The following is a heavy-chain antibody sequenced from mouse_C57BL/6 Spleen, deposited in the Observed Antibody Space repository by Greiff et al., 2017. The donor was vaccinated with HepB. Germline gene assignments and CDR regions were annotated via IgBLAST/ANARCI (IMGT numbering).Heavy chain of an antibody. CDR2: IYPGDGDT. D-gene: IGHD2-4*01. CDR1: GYAFSSSW. Sequence: VQVVESGPELVKPGASVKISCKASGYAFSSSWMNWVKQRPGKGLEWIGRIYPGDGDTNYNGKFKGKATLTADKSSSTAYMQLSSLTSEDSAVYFCARWGYDYGGTFFDYWGQGTTLTVSS. CDR3: ARWGYDYGGTFFDY. V-gene: IGHV1-82*01. J-gene: IGHJ2*01.